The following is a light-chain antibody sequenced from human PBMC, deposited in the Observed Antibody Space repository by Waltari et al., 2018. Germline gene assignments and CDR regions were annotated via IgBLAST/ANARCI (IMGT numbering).Light chain of an antibody. V-gene: IGKV3-11*01. J-gene: IGKJ5*01. CDR1: QSVSNY. CDR3: QQRSNPIT. CDR2: GAS. Sequence: EIVLTQSPATLSLSPGERATLSCRASQSVSNYLAWYQQKPGKAPRLLIYGASNRVTGIPARFSGSWSGTDFTLTISSLEPGDFAVYYCQQRSNPITFGQGTRLEIK.